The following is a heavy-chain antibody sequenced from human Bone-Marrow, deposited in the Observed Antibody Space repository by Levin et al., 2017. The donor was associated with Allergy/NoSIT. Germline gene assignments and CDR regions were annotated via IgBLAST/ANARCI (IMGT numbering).Heavy chain of an antibody. CDR2: IWYDGTNK. CDR1: GFTFSSYG. V-gene: IGHV3-33*01. D-gene: IGHD6-19*01. CDR3: ARTYSSGWYEGYSDY. J-gene: IGHJ4*02. Sequence: AGGSLRLSCVASGFTFSSYGMHWVRQAPGKGLEWVAVIWYDGTNKYYADSVKGRFTISRDNSKNTLYLQMNSLRVEDTAVYYCARTYSSGWYEGYSDYWGQGTLVTVSS.